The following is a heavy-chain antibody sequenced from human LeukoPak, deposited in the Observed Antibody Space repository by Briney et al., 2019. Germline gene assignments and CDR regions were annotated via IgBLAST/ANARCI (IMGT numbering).Heavy chain of an antibody. CDR3: ARGPIAAAGTGYFDY. CDR1: GFTFSSYA. Sequence: GGSLRLSCAASGFTFSSYAMSWVRQAPGKGLEWVSAISGSGGSTYYADSVKGRFTISRDNSKNTLYLQMNSLRAEDTAVYYCARGPIAAAGTGYFDYWGQGTLVTVSS. D-gene: IGHD6-13*01. V-gene: IGHV3-23*01. J-gene: IGHJ4*02. CDR2: ISGSGGST.